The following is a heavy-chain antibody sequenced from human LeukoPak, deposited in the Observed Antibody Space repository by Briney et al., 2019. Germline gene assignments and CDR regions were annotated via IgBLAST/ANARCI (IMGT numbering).Heavy chain of an antibody. CDR3: ARAVVGKEDLDY. J-gene: IGHJ4*02. D-gene: IGHD6-19*01. CDR2: IYSGGST. V-gene: IGHV3-66*02. CDR1: GFTVSNNY. Sequence: GGSLRLSCVVSGFTVSNNYMSWVRQAPRKGLEWVSLIYSGGSTYYADSVKGRFTISRDNSKNTLYLQMDTLGAEDTAVYYCARAVVGKEDLDYWGQGTLVTVSS.